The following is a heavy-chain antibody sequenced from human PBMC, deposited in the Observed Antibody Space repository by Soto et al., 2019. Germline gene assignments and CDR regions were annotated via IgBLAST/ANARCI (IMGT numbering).Heavy chain of an antibody. D-gene: IGHD6-13*01. Sequence: QVQLVQSGAEVKKPGSSVKVSCKASGGTFSSYAISWVRQAPGQGLEWMGGIIPIFGTANYAQKFQGRVTITADEXXSTAYKELRSLRSEDTAVYYCARDERIAPGDAFDIWGQGTMVTVSS. CDR3: ARDERIAPGDAFDI. CDR1: GGTFSSYA. V-gene: IGHV1-69*12. CDR2: IIPIFGTA. J-gene: IGHJ3*02.